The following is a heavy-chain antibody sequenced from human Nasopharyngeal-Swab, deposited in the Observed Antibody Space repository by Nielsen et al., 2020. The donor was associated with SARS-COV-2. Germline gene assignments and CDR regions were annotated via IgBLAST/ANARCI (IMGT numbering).Heavy chain of an antibody. D-gene: IGHD5-24*01. Sequence: SETLSLTCTVSGGSVTDTDYFWGWIRQPPVTGLEWIGNIDYSGRTFYNLSLKSRVSISVDTSKNQFSLKLHSVTAADTAVYYCASYLGVDGQKRFDYWGQGTLVTVSS. J-gene: IGHJ4*02. V-gene: IGHV4-39*01. CDR1: GGSVTDTDYF. CDR2: IDYSGRT. CDR3: ASYLGVDGQKRFDY.